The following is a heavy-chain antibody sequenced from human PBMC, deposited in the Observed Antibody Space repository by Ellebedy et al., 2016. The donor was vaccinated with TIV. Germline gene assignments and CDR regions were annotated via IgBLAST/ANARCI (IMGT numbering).Heavy chain of an antibody. J-gene: IGHJ4*01. Sequence: GESLKISCAASGFTFSSYGMLWVRQAPGSGLEWVTLIWSDGSKKFYADSVKGRFTISRDNSKNTLFLQMNSLRGDDTAVYYCARSKTVGTPESSFFENWGLGTLVTVSS. CDR3: ARSKTVGTPESSFFEN. CDR1: GFTFSSYG. V-gene: IGHV3-33*01. CDR2: IWSDGSKK. D-gene: IGHD4-23*01.